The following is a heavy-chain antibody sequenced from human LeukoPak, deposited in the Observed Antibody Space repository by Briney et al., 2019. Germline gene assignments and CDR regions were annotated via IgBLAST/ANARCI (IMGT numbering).Heavy chain of an antibody. Sequence: GGSLRLSCAASGFTFSSYWMSWVRQAPGKGLEWVAIISYDGSDKYYADSVKGRFTISRDNSKNTLYLQMNSLRAEDTAVYYCAKDFGEAAFDIWGQGTMVTVSS. V-gene: IGHV3-30*18. D-gene: IGHD3-10*01. CDR2: ISYDGSDK. CDR3: AKDFGEAAFDI. CDR1: GFTFSSYW. J-gene: IGHJ3*02.